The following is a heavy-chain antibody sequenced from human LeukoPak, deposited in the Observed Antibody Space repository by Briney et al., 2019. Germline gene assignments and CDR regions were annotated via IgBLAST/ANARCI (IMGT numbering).Heavy chain of an antibody. CDR2: IYDSGST. Sequence: SETLSLTCSVSGGSMSSYYWSWIRQPPGKGLEWIGYIYDSGSTNYNPSLKSRVTISVDTSKNQLSLKLSSVTAADTAVYYCAKGGGSYAGDYYYYMDVWGKGTTVTISS. CDR3: AKGGGSYAGDYYYYMDV. CDR1: GGSMSSYY. V-gene: IGHV4-59*01. J-gene: IGHJ6*03. D-gene: IGHD1-26*01.